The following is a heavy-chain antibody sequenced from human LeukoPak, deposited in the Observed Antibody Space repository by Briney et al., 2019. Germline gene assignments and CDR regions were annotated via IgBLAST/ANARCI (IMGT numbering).Heavy chain of an antibody. CDR1: GFTFSSYW. D-gene: IGHD3-22*01. CDR2: IKQDGSEK. Sequence: GGSLRLSCAASGFTFSSYWMSWVRQAPGKGLEWVANIKQDGSEKYYVDSVKGRFTISRDNAKNSLYLQMNSLRAEDAAVYYCARDPTHGPDSSGYYSDYWGQGTLVTVSS. CDR3: ARDPTHGPDSSGYYSDY. J-gene: IGHJ4*02. V-gene: IGHV3-7*01.